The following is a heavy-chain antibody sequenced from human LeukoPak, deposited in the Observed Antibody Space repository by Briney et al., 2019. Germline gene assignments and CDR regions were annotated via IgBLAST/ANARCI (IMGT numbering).Heavy chain of an antibody. CDR2: IYPGDSDT. J-gene: IGHJ3*02. D-gene: IGHD3-10*01. V-gene: IGHV5-51*01. Sequence: GESLKISCKGSGYSFTSYCIGWVRQMPGKGLEWMGIIYPGDSDTRYSPSFQGQVTISADKSISTAYLQWSSLKASDTAMYYCARPTYYYGSGSYYKGLPFDIWGQGTMVTVSS. CDR3: ARPTYYYGSGSYYKGLPFDI. CDR1: GYSFTSYC.